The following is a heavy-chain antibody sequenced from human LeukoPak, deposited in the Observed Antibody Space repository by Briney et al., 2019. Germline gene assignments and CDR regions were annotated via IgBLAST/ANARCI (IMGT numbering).Heavy chain of an antibody. CDR2: ISSSSSYI. CDR1: GFTFSSYS. V-gene: IGHV3-21*01. J-gene: IGHJ6*02. CDR3: AREDYGSGSYYPAYGMDV. Sequence: GGSLRLSCAASGFTFSSYSMNWVRQAPGKGLEWVSSISSSSSYIYYADSVKGRFTISRDNAKNSLYLQMNSLRAEDTAVYYCAREDYGSGSYYPAYGMDVWGQGTTVTVSS. D-gene: IGHD3-10*01.